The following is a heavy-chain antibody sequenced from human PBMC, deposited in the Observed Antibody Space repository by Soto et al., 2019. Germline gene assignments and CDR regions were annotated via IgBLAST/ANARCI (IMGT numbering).Heavy chain of an antibody. D-gene: IGHD2-15*01. V-gene: IGHV1-18*01. CDR2: ISAYNGNI. CDR3: VRWGQVVLLGDY. Sequence: QVQLVQSGAEVKKPGASVKVSCKASGYTFTSYGFSWVRQAPGQGLEWMGWISAYNGNIKYEQKFQGRVTMTTDTSTSTAHMELRSLTSDDTAVYYCVRWGQVVLLGDYWGQGTLVTVSS. CDR1: GYTFTSYG. J-gene: IGHJ4*02.